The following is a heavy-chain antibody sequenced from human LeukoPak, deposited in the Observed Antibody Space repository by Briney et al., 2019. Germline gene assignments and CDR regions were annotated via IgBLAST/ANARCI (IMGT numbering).Heavy chain of an antibody. V-gene: IGHV4-61*01. CDR2: IYYSGST. CDR1: GGSVSSGSYY. Sequence: PSGTLSLTCTVSGGSVSSGSYYWSWIRQPPGKGLEWIGYIYYSGSTNYNPSLKSRVTISVDTSKNQFSLKLSSVTAADTAVYYCARDPSGYFNYWGQGTLVTVSS. CDR3: ARDPSGYFNY. J-gene: IGHJ4*02. D-gene: IGHD3-22*01.